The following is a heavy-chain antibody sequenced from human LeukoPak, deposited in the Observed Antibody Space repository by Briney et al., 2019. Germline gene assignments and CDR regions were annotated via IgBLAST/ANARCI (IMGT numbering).Heavy chain of an antibody. CDR3: ARGDAFSGDH. CDR2: IHPEGNEK. V-gene: IGHV3-7*04. CDR1: GFSFTNFW. Sequence: GGALRLSCAVSGFSFTNFWMSWVPQAPGRGLEWVANIHPEGNEKYHVQSVKSRCTISRENTKHLLFLQVNGLRGEDTRVYSFARGDAFSGDHWGQGTLVTVSS. J-gene: IGHJ4*02.